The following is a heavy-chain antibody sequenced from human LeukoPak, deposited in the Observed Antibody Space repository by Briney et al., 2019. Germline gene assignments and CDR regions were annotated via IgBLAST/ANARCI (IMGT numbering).Heavy chain of an antibody. CDR3: ARARYSSGWIYYMDV. V-gene: IGHV3-30*01. Sequence: GGSLRLSCAASGFTFGTYASHWVRQAPRKGLEWVAVIPDDGSTKYYAESVKGRFTISRDNSKNTLYLQMNSLRAEDTAVYYCARARYSSGWIYYMDVWGKGTAVTVSS. CDR2: IPDDGSTK. J-gene: IGHJ6*03. D-gene: IGHD6-19*01. CDR1: GFTFGTYA.